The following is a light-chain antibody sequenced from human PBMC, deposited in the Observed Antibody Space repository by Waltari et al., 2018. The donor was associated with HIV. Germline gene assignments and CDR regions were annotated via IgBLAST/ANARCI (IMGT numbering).Light chain of an antibody. CDR3: GTWDSNLSVGT. CDR1: SSNIGSNY. J-gene: IGLJ3*02. CDR2: ENH. Sequence: QSVLTQPPSLSAAPGQKVTISCSGTSSNIGSNYVSWYQQFPGTAPTLRNFENHKRPSGISDRFSGSKSGTSATLGIIGLQTGDEADYYCGTWDSNLSVGTFGGGTKLTVL. V-gene: IGLV1-51*02.